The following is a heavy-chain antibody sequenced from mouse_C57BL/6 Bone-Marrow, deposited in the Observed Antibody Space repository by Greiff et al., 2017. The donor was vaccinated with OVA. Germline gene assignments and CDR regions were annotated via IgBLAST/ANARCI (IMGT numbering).Heavy chain of an antibody. CDR2: IYPRSGNT. CDR3: AIYYGSSRYYFDY. D-gene: IGHD1-1*01. CDR1: GYTFTSYG. V-gene: IGHV1-81*01. Sequence: QVQLKESGAELARPGASVKLSCKASGYTFTSYGISWVKQRTGQGLEWIGEIYPRSGNTYYNEKFKGKATLTADKSSSTAYMELRSLTSEDSAVYFCAIYYGSSRYYFDYWGQGTTLTVSS. J-gene: IGHJ2*01.